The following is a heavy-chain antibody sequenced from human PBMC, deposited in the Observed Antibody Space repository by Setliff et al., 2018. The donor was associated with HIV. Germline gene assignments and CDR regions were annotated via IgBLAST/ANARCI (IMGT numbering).Heavy chain of an antibody. CDR3: ARGLSFYDPGGFDY. V-gene: IGHV4-39*01. Sequence: PSETLSLTCTVSGDSITSSNHYWGWIRQPPGKGLEWIGAIHYVGNTHYNPSLKSRVSISVDTSKNQSSLNLNFVTAADTAVYYCARGLSFYDPGGFDYWGQGTLVTVSS. D-gene: IGHD3-22*01. CDR2: IHYVGNT. J-gene: IGHJ4*02. CDR1: GDSITSSNHY.